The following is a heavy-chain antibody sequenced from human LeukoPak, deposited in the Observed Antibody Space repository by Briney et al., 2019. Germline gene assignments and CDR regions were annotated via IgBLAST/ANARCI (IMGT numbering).Heavy chain of an antibody. D-gene: IGHD6-13*01. CDR1: GYTFTGYY. CDR2: INPNSGGT. J-gene: IGHJ3*02. V-gene: IGHV1-2*02. CDR3: ARWLAAAGIDFDI. Sequence: ASVKVSCKASGYTFTGYYMHWVRQAPGQGLEWMGWINPNSGGTNYAQKFQGRVTMTRDTSISTAYMELSRLRSDDTAVYYCARWLAAAGIDFDIWGQGTMVTVSS.